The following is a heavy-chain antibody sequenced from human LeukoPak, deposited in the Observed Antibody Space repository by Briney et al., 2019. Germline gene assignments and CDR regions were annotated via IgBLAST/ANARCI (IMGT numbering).Heavy chain of an antibody. D-gene: IGHD1-26*01. CDR3: AKRTTPNSGSYYNWFDP. Sequence: GGSLRLSCAASGFTFSSYAMSWVRQAPGKGLEWVSAISGSGGSTYYADSVKGRFTISRDNSKNTLYLQMNSLRAEDTAVYYCAKRTTPNSGSYYNWFDPWGQGTLVTASS. V-gene: IGHV3-23*01. CDR2: ISGSGGST. J-gene: IGHJ5*02. CDR1: GFTFSSYA.